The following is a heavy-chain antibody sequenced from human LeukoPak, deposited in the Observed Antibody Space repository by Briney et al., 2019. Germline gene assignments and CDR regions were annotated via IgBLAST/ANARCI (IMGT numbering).Heavy chain of an antibody. CDR2: ISGNGGST. V-gene: IGHV3-23*01. J-gene: IGHJ4*02. CDR1: GFPFSSYA. CDR3: AKTPAVLRYFDWLLLNFDY. D-gene: IGHD3-9*01. Sequence: GSLRLSWAASGFPFSSYAMSWVRQAPGKGLEWVSAISGNGGSTYYADSVKGRFTISRDNSKNTLYLQMNSLRAEDTAVYYCAKTPAVLRYFDWLLLNFDYWGQGTLVTVSS.